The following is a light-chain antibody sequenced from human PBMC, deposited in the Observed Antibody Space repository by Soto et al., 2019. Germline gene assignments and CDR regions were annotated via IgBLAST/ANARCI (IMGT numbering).Light chain of an antibody. CDR1: QTISFS. CDR3: QQYNSYSPWT. V-gene: IGKV1-5*01. CDR2: DAS. J-gene: IGKJ1*01. Sequence: DIQMTQSPSTLSASVGYRVTMTCRASQTISFSLAWYQQKPGKAPQLLIYDASSLGSGVPSRFSGSGSGTDFTLTISSLRPDDFATYYCQQYNSYSPWTFGQGTKVDIK.